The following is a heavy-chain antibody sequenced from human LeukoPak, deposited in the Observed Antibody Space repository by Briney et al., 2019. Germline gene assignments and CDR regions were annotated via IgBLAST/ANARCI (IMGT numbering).Heavy chain of an antibody. J-gene: IGHJ4*02. CDR1: GFPFSDYY. V-gene: IGHV3-11*01. Sequence: GSLSLSCAASGFPFSDYYMSWIRQAPGKGLGWVSYISSSGSTIYYADSVKGRFTISRDNAKNSLYLQMNSLRAEDTAVYYCARATGAAAGRYFDYWGQGTLVTVSS. CDR2: ISSSGSTI. D-gene: IGHD6-13*01. CDR3: ARATGAAAGRYFDY.